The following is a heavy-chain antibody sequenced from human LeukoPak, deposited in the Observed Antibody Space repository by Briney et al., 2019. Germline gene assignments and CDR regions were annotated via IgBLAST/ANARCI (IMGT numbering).Heavy chain of an antibody. CDR3: ARDKNSGECVSNSCYGVWPLDI. J-gene: IGHJ3*02. CDR1: GGTFSINA. CDR2: IIPMTETP. D-gene: IGHD2-2*01. Sequence: ASVKVSRKASGGTFSINAITWVRKAPGQGLEWMGGIIPMTETPKYTQKFHGRVTITTDESTNTAYMELRSLRSEDTAVYYCARDKNSGECVSNSCYGVWPLDIWGQGTMVTVSS. V-gene: IGHV1-69*05.